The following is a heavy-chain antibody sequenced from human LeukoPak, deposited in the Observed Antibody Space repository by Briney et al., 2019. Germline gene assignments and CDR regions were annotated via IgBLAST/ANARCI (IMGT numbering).Heavy chain of an antibody. CDR2: IHSSGST. V-gene: IGHV4-4*09. CDR1: DGSISSYY. CDR3: ARLGSYSDH. Sequence: SETLSLTCSVSDGSISSYYWSWIRLPPGKGLEWIGYIHSSGSTHYNPSLKSRVTTSLDTSKILFSLKLSSVTAADTAVYYCARLGSYSDHWGQGTLVTVSS. D-gene: IGHD1-26*01. J-gene: IGHJ4*02.